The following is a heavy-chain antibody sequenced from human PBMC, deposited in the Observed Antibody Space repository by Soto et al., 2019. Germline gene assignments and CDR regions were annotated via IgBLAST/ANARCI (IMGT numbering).Heavy chain of an antibody. CDR1: GFAISSFW. J-gene: IGHJ4*02. CDR2: IKEDGSEQ. CDR3: TRNQVKADY. V-gene: IGHV3-7*01. Sequence: GGSLRLSCAASGFAISSFWMTWVRQAPGKGLEWVAKIKEDGSEQNYVDSVKGRFTISRDNAKSSLYLQMNSLRVDDTAVYYCTRNQVKADYWGQGTLVTVSS.